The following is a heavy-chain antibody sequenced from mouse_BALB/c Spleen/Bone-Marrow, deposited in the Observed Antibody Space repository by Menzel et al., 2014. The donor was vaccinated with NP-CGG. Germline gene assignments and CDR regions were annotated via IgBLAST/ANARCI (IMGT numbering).Heavy chain of an antibody. CDR1: GYTFTSYW. V-gene: IGHV1-69*02. J-gene: IGHJ2*01. CDR3: AKDSITTVVATDY. D-gene: IGHD1-1*01. CDR2: IDPSDSYT. Sequence: QVQLQQSGAELVKPGASVRLSCKASGYTFTSYWMHWVKQRPGQGLEWIGEIDPSDSYTNYNQKFKGKATLTVDKSSSTAYMQLSMLTTEDSAVYYCAKDSITTVVATDYWGQGTTLTVSS.